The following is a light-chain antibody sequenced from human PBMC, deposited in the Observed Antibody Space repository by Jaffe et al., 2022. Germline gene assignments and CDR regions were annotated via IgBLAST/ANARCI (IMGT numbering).Light chain of an antibody. Sequence: QSVLTQPPSVSGAPGQRVTISCTGSSSNIGAGYDVHWYQQLPGTAPKLLIYGNSNRPSGVPDRFSGSKSGTSASLAITGLQAEDEADYYCQSYDSSLSGERVFGTGTKVTVL. CDR3: QSYDSSLSGERV. CDR1: SSNIGAGYD. J-gene: IGLJ1*01. V-gene: IGLV1-40*01. CDR2: GNS.